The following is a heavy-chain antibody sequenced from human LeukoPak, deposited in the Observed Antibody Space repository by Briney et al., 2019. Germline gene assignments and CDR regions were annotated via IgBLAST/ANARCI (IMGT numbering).Heavy chain of an antibody. CDR1: GGTFSSYT. Sequence: SVKVSCKASGGTFSSYTISWVRQAPGQGLEWMGRIIPILGIANYAQKFQGRVTITADKSTSTAYMELSSLRSEDTAVYYCARGALGQWLVNFDYWGQGTLVIVSA. J-gene: IGHJ4*02. CDR3: ARGALGQWLVNFDY. CDR2: IIPILGIA. V-gene: IGHV1-69*02. D-gene: IGHD6-19*01.